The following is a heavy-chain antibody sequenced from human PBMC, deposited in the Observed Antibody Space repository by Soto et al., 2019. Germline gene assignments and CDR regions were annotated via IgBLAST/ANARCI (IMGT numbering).Heavy chain of an antibody. CDR1: GFSVATNY. V-gene: IGHV3-53*02. J-gene: IGHJ2*01. D-gene: IGHD3-10*01. CDR2: IYNVGST. Sequence: EVELVETGGGLIQPGGSLRLSCATSGFSVATNYMSWIRQAPEKGLEWVSVIYNVGSTYYADAVRGRFTISRDKSTNTLYLQLDRLRGDDTAVYYCARERRTAVGGFWYFDVWGRGTLVTVSS. CDR3: ARERRTAVGGFWYFDV.